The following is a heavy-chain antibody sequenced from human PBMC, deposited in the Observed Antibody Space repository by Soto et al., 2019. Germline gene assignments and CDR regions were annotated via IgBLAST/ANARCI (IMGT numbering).Heavy chain of an antibody. CDR2: IYPGHSDT. Sequence: DVQLVQSGAEVKKPGQSLKIFCKGTGYVFTSFWIGWTRQERGKGLEWMGIIYPGHSDTRYNTSLQGHVTISADMYTSTAFLQWHSLNASDSATYYCARGTGTYYSDYWGQGTRVTVSS. V-gene: IGHV5-51*01. J-gene: IGHJ4*02. CDR1: GYVFTSFW. D-gene: IGHD7-27*01. CDR3: ARGTGTYYSDY.